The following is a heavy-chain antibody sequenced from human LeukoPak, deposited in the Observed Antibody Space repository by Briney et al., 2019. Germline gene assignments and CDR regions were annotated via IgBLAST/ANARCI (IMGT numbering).Heavy chain of an antibody. CDR2: ISYDGSNK. CDR3: ARGIAAAGTVTDQGYYFDY. Sequence: PGRSLRLSCAASGFTFSSYAMHWVRQAPGKGLEWVAVISYDGSNKYYADSVKGRFTISRDNSKNTLYLQMNSLRAEDTAVYYCARGIAAAGTVTDQGYYFDYWGQRTLVTVSS. J-gene: IGHJ4*02. D-gene: IGHD6-13*01. V-gene: IGHV3-30-3*01. CDR1: GFTFSSYA.